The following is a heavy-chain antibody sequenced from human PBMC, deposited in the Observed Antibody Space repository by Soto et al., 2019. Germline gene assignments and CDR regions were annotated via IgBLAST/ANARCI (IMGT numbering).Heavy chain of an antibody. CDR2: ISYDGSNK. V-gene: IGHV3-30*18. Sequence: GGSLRLSCAASGFTFSNYGMHWVRQAPGKGLEWVAVISYDGSNKFYADSVKGRFTISRDNSKNTLYLEMNSLRAEDTAVYYCAKPPAMWWQFDYWGQGTLVTVSS. D-gene: IGHD2-21*01. CDR1: GFTFSNYG. J-gene: IGHJ4*02. CDR3: AKPPAMWWQFDY.